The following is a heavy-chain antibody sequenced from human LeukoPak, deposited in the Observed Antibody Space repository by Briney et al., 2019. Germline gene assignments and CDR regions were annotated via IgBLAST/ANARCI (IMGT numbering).Heavy chain of an antibody. V-gene: IGHV3-7*03. CDR1: GFTFSNFW. CDR3: ATLAGYSSEH. CDR2: IKQDETEK. Sequence: GESLRLSCTASGFTFSNFWMGWVRQAPGKGLEWVANIKQDETEKFYLGSVKGRFTISRDNAKNSLYLQMNSLRVEDTALYYCATLAGYSSEHWGQGTLVTVSS. J-gene: IGHJ4*02. D-gene: IGHD6-19*01.